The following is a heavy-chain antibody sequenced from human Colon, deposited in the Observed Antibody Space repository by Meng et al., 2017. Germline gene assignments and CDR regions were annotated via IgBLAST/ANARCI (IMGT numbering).Heavy chain of an antibody. Sequence: GESLKISCAASGFTFSDAWMSWVRQRPGKGLEWVARIKNNGDGGGIDYAAPVNGRFSISRDDSGNTLFLQMNSLKAEDSAVYYCTSVPSRLHYHGPAAFVFWGLGTMVTVSS. CDR1: GFTFSDAW. D-gene: IGHD3-10*01. CDR3: TSVPSRLHYHGPAAFVF. J-gene: IGHJ3*01. V-gene: IGHV3-15*01. CDR2: IKNNGDGGGI.